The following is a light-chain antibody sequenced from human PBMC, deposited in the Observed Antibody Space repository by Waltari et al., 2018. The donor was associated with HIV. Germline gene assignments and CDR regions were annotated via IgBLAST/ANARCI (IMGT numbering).Light chain of an antibody. CDR1: SSHIGSNP. Sequence: QSVLTQPPSAFGPPGQRVTIPRSRNSSHIGSNPVNWYRQLPATAPPLLIYSNNQRPSGVPSHCSASKSATSASLAISGLQSDYEADYYYATWYDSLNGCVFGGGTKLTVL. CDR3: ATWYDSLNGCV. J-gene: IGLJ2*01. V-gene: IGLV1-44*01. CDR2: SNN.